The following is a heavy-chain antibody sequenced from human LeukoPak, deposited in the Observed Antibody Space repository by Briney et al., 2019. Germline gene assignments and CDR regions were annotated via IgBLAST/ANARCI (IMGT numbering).Heavy chain of an antibody. CDR3: ARAEGPLYYYYYGMDV. Sequence: ASVKVSCKASGYTFTSYDINWVRQATGQGLEWMGWMNPNSGNTGYAQKFEGRVTMTRNTSISTAYMELSSLRSEDTAVYYCARAEGPLYYYYYGMDVWRQGTTVTVSS. CDR1: GYTFTSYD. J-gene: IGHJ6*02. CDR2: MNPNSGNT. V-gene: IGHV1-8*01.